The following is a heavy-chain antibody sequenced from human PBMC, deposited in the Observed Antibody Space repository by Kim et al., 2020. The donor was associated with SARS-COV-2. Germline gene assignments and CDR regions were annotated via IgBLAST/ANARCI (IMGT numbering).Heavy chain of an antibody. V-gene: IGHV4-39*01. Sequence: SETLSLTCTVSGASISSSGYYWGWLRQPPGQGLEWIGSVYYTRSTYSNPSLKRRVTISVDTSKNQFSLKLSSVTAAATAGYYCARHVHGTSIRFLGLFQFDYWGQGTLVTVSS. J-gene: IGHJ4*02. CDR1: GASISSSGYY. CDR3: ARHVHGTSIRFLGLFQFDY. CDR2: VYYTRST. D-gene: IGHD2-2*02.